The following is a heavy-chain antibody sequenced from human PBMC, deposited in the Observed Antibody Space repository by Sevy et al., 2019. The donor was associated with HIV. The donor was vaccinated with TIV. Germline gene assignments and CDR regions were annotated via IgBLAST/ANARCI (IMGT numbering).Heavy chain of an antibody. CDR2: IYSGNST. J-gene: IGHJ6*02. CDR1: GFTVSSNY. CDR3: ARGSTDRYYGMDV. D-gene: IGHD4-17*01. Sequence: GGSLRLSCAASGFTVSSNYMSWVRQAPGKGLEWVSVIYSGNSTYYANTVKGRFTISRDNSKNTLYLQMNSLRAEDTAVYYCARGSTDRYYGMDVWGQGTTVTVCS. V-gene: IGHV3-66*01.